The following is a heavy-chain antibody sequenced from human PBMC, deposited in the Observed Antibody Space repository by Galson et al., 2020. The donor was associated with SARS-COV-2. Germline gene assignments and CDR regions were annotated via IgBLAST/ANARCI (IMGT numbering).Heavy chain of an antibody. J-gene: IGHJ4*02. CDR2: ISYDGSNK. CDR3: AKDKEEAYFDCVRTELKYYCED. CDR1: GFTFSSYG. V-gene: IGHV3-30*18. D-gene: IGHD3-9*01. Sequence: GESLKISCAASGFTFSSYGMHWVRQAPGKGLEWVAVISYDGSNKYYADSVKGRFTISRDNSKNTLYLQMNSLRAEDTAVYYCAKDKEEAYFDCVRTELKYYCEDGGQGTLVTVTS.